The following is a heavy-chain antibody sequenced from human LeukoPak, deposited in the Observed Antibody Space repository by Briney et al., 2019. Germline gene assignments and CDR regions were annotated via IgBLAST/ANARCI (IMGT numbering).Heavy chain of an antibody. V-gene: IGHV3-20*04. CDR2: INWNGGST. Sequence: PGGSLRLSCAASGFTFDYYGMSWVRQAPRKGLEWVSGINWNGGSTGYADSVKGRFTISRDNAKNSLYLQMNSLRAEDTALYYCARDSEAVAGYYFDYWGQGTLVTVSS. J-gene: IGHJ4*02. CDR1: GFTFDYYG. D-gene: IGHD6-19*01. CDR3: ARDSEAVAGYYFDY.